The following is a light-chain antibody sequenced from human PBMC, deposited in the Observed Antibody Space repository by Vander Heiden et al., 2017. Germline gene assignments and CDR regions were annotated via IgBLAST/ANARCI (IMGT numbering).Light chain of an antibody. CDR3: QQYGSSPRT. Sequence: EFVLTQSAGTLSLSPGERATLSCRASQSVSSSYLAWYQQKPGQAPRLLIYGASSRATGIPDRFSGSGSGTDFTLTISRLEPEDFAVYYCQQYGSSPRTFGQGTKVEI. J-gene: IGKJ1*01. CDR2: GAS. V-gene: IGKV3-20*01. CDR1: QSVSSSY.